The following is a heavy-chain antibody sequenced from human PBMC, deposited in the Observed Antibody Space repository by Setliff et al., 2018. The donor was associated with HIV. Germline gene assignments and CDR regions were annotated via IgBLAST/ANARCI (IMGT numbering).Heavy chain of an antibody. D-gene: IGHD3-16*01. CDR1: GFTVRIKY. Sequence: PGGSLRLSCAASGFTVRIKYMHWVRQAPGKGLEWVAVIWNDGSDKYYGNSVKGRFTVSRDNPRKTLYLQMSSLRVEDTAVYYCATGHYDYWNGYSARGPLDYWGHGTLVTVSS. J-gene: IGHJ4*01. CDR2: IWNDGSDK. CDR3: ATGHYDYWNGYSARGPLDY. V-gene: IGHV3-33*08.